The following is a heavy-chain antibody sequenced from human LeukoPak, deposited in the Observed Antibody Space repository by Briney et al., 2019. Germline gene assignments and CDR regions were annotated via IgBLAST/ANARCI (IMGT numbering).Heavy chain of an antibody. CDR1: GGSISSYY. D-gene: IGHD3-16*02. CDR2: IYYSGST. Sequence: SETLSLACTVSGGSISSYYWSWIRQPPGKGLEWIGYIYYSGSTNYNPSLKSRVTISVDTSKNQFSLKLSSVTAADTAVYFCARRLSENRGVGYFDYWGQGTLVTVSS. V-gene: IGHV4-59*01. CDR3: ARRLSENRGVGYFDY. J-gene: IGHJ4*02.